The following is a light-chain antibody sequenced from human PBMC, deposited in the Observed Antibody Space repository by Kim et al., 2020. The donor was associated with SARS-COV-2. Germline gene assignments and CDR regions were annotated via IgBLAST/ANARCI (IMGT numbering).Light chain of an antibody. CDR3: QQYATAPFA. Sequence: EIVLTQSPATLSLSPGEGATLSCRASHSVGGNYVAWYQQKPGQAPSLLMYGASSTATGNPDRFSGSGSGTDFTLTISRLEPEDVAVYFCQQYATAPFAFGQGTKLEI. V-gene: IGKV3-20*01. CDR2: GAS. J-gene: IGKJ2*01. CDR1: HSVGGNY.